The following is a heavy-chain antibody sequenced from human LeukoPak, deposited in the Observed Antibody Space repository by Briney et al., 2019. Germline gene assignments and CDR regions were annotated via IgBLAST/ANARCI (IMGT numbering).Heavy chain of an antibody. CDR2: IIPIFGTA. V-gene: IGHV1-69*05. CDR3: ARMPASSGDFDYYYGMDV. D-gene: IGHD4-17*01. J-gene: IGHJ6*02. CDR1: GGTFSSYA. Sequence: SVKVSCKASGGTFSSYAISWVRQAPGQGLEWMGGIIPIFGTANYAQKFQGRVTITTDESTSTAYMELSSLRSEDTAVYYCARMPASSGDFDYYYGMDVWGQGTTVTVSS.